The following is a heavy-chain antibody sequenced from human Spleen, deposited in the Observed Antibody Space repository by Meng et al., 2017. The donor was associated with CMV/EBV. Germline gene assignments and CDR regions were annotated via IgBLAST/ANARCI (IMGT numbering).Heavy chain of an antibody. J-gene: IGHJ5*02. D-gene: IGHD4-17*01. CDR1: GFTFSSYW. CDR2: INSDGSST. CDR3: ARDQDGDSTAGGGFDP. V-gene: IGHV3-74*01. Sequence: GESLKISCAASGFTFSSYWMHWVRQAPGKGLVWVSRINSDGSSTSYADSVKGRFTISRDNAKNSLYLQMNSLRAEDTAVYYCARDQDGDSTAGGGFDPWGQGTLVTVSS.